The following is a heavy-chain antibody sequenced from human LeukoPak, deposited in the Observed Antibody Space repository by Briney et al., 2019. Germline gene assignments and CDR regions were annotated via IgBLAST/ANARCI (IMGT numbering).Heavy chain of an antibody. CDR3: ARAPFLETTYYYDSSGYYFDY. D-gene: IGHD3-22*01. CDR1: GGSISSGGYY. CDR2: IYHSGST. Sequence: SETLSLICTVSGGSISSGGYYWSWIRQPPGKGLEWIGYIYHSGSTYYNPSLKSRVTISVDTSKNQFSLKLSSVTAADTAVYYCARAPFLETTYYYDSSGYYFDYWGQGTLVTVSS. J-gene: IGHJ4*02. V-gene: IGHV4-30-2*01.